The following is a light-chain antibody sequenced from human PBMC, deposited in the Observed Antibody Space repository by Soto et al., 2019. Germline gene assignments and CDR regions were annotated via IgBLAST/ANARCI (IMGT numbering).Light chain of an antibody. CDR2: GAS. J-gene: IGKJ1*01. V-gene: IGKV3-15*01. Sequence: ETVMTHSAATLSVSPGAIATLSGVPSQSISSNLAWYQQKPGQAPRLLIYGASTRATAIPARFSGSGSGTEFTLTISSLQPDDFATYYCQQYSTYTPRTFGQGTKVDIK. CDR1: QSISSN. CDR3: QQYSTYTPRT.